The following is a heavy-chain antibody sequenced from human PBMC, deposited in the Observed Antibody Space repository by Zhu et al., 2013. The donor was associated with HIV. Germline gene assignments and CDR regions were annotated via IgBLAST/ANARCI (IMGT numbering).Heavy chain of an antibody. J-gene: IGHJ4*02. CDR2: ISGSGGST. Sequence: EVQLLESGGGLVQPGGSLRLSCAASGFTFSSYAMSWVRQAPGKGLEWVSAISGSGGSTYYADSVKGRFTISRDNSKNTLYLQMNSLRAEDTAVYYCAPSGSHILEWLLDFDYWGQGTLVTVSS. CDR3: APSGSHILEWLLDFDY. V-gene: IGHV3-23*01. CDR1: GFTFSSYA. D-gene: IGHD3-3*01.